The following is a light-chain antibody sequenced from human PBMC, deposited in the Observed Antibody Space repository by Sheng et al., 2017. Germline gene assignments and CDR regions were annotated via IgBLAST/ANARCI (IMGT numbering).Light chain of an antibody. CDR2: FDN. V-gene: IGLV3-21*02. CDR1: NIGSKT. J-gene: IGLJ3*02. Sequence: SFVLTQPPSVSVAPGQTAILTCEGNNIGSKTVHWYQQKPGQAPLLVVYFDNYRPSGIPERFSGSNSGNTATLTINRVEAADEAAYHCQMWDASSDYRVFGGGTKLTVL. CDR3: QMWDASSDYRV.